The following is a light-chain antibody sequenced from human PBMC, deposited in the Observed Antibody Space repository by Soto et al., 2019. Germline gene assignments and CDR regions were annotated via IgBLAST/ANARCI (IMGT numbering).Light chain of an antibody. CDR1: QRVSRN. CDR3: QQYNNWPTWT. CDR2: GAS. J-gene: IGKJ1*01. V-gene: IGKV3-15*01. Sequence: EVVMTQSPATLSVSPGERATLSCRASQRVSRNLAWYQQKPGQAPRLLIYGASTRATGIPARFSGSGSETEFTLTISSLQAEDSAVYFCQQYNNWPTWTFGQGTKVDIK.